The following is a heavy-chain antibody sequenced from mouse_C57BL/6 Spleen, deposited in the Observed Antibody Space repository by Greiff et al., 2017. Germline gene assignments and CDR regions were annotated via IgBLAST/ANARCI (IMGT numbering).Heavy chain of an antibody. Sequence: VQLQQSDAELVKPGASVKISCKVSGYTFTDHTIHWMKQRPEQGLEWIGYIYPRDGSTKYNEKFKGKATLTADKSSSTAYMQLNSLTSEDSAVYCCARAVYYYGSSPYYAMDYWGQGTSVTVSS. J-gene: IGHJ4*01. CDR2: IYPRDGST. D-gene: IGHD1-1*01. V-gene: IGHV1-78*01. CDR1: GYTFTDHT. CDR3: ARAVYYYGSSPYYAMDY.